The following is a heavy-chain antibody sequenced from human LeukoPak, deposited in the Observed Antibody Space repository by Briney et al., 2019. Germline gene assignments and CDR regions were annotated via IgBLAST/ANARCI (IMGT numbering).Heavy chain of an antibody. CDR2: ISAYNGNT. CDR3: ARDAEGTSDY. V-gene: IGHV1-18*01. D-gene: IGHD3-10*01. CDR1: GYIFTSYT. J-gene: IGHJ4*02. Sequence: ASMKVSCKTSGYIFTSYTISWVRQAPGQGPEWMGWISAYNGNTNYAQKLRGRITMTTDTSTNTAYMELRSLRSDDTAVYYCARDAEGTSDYWGQGTLVTVSS.